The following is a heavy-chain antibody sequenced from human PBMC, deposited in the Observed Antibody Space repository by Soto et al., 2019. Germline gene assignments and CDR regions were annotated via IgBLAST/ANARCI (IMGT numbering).Heavy chain of an antibody. CDR2: IYYSGST. CDR1: GGSISSGGYS. D-gene: IGHD1-1*01. Sequence: QVQLQESGPGLVKPSQTLSLTCTFSGGSISSGGYSWSWIRQHPGKGLEWIGYIYYSGSTYYNPSLKSRVTISVDTSKNQFSLKLSSVTAADTAVYYCARVYNKVLGGWFDPWGQGTLVTVSS. CDR3: ARVYNKVLGGWFDP. V-gene: IGHV4-31*03. J-gene: IGHJ5*02.